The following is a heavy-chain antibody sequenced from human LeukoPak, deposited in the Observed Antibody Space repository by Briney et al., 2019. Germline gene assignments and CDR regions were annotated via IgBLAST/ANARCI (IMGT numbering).Heavy chain of an antibody. J-gene: IGHJ4*02. D-gene: IGHD6-13*01. V-gene: IGHV3-23*01. CDR2: ISGSGGST. CDR1: GFTFSSYA. Sequence: PGGSLRLSCAASGFTFSSYAMSWVRQAPGRGLEWVSDISGSGGSTYYADSVKGRFTISRDNSKNTLYLQMNSLRAEDTAVYYCASAYSSSWTPLGYWGQGTLVTVSS. CDR3: ASAYSSSWTPLGY.